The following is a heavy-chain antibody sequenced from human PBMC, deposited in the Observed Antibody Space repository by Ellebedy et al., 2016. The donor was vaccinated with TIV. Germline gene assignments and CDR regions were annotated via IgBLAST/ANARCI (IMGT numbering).Heavy chain of an antibody. CDR3: PRQRDYTSGWIIFDS. J-gene: IGHJ5*01. V-gene: IGHV5-51*01. Sequence: GESLKISCKASGYMFTNYWIGWVRQMPGKGLEWMGIIHPADSDTEYSPSFQGQVTISADRSIRTAYLQWSSLKASDTAIYFCPRQRDYTSGWIIFDSWGQGTLVTVSS. D-gene: IGHD6-19*01. CDR2: IHPADSDT. CDR1: GYMFTNYW.